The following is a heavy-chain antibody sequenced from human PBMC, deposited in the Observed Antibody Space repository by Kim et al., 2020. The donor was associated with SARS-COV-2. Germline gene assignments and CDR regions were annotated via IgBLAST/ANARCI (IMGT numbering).Heavy chain of an antibody. D-gene: IGHD6-6*01. Sequence: ATAYAAWVKGRFTISRDDSENTAYLQMNRLQTEDTAVYFCARLSSSSSDNFWGQGTPVTVSS. CDR3: ARLSSSSSDNF. V-gene: IGHV3-73*01. CDR2: AT. J-gene: IGHJ4*02.